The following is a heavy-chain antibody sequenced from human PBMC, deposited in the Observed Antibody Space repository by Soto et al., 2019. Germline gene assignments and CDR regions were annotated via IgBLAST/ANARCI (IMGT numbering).Heavy chain of an antibody. V-gene: IGHV3-23*01. Sequence: PGGSLRLSCAASGFTFSSYAMSWVGQAPGKGLEWVSAISGSGGSTYYADSVKGRFTISRDNSKNTLYLQMNSLRAEDTAVYYCAKEYCSGGSCYEWSWRIDCWGQGTLVTVS. CDR3: AKEYCSGGSCYEWSWRIDC. CDR1: GFTFSSYA. CDR2: ISGSGGST. J-gene: IGHJ4*02. D-gene: IGHD2-15*01.